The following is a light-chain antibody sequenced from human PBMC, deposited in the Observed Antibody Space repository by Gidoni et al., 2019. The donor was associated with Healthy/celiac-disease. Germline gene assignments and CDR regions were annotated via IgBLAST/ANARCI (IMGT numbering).Light chain of an antibody. CDR1: SSDVGGYIY. J-gene: IGLJ2*01. CDR2: EVS. Sequence: APPQAPSASGSLGQSVTISCTGTSSDVGGYIYVSWYQQHPGKASQLMIYEVSKRPSGVPDRFSGSKSGNTASLTVSGLQAEDESDYYCISYAGSNNLFGGWTKLTVL. V-gene: IGLV2-8*01. CDR3: ISYAGSNNL.